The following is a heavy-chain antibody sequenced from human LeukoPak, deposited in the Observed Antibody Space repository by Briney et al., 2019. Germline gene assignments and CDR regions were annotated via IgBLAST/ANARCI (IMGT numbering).Heavy chain of an antibody. V-gene: IGHV4-39*01. D-gene: IGHD3-22*01. CDR1: GGSISSSSYY. J-gene: IGHJ3*01. CDR3: ARRPGRYYYDSSGSDAFDL. CDR2: IYYSGST. Sequence: PSETLSLTCTVSGGSISSSSYYWGWIRQPPGKGLEWIGNIYYSGSTYYNPSLKSRVTISVDTSKHQFSLNLSSVTAADTAVYYCARRPGRYYYDSSGSDAFDLWGQGTLVTVSS.